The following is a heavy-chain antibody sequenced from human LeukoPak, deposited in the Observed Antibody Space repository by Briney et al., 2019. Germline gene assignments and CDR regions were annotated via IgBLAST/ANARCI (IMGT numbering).Heavy chain of an antibody. D-gene: IGHD5-18*01. CDR2: ISSSSSTI. Sequence: SGGSLRLSCAASGFTFSTYSMNWVRQAPGKGLEWVSYISSSSSTIFYADSVKGRFTISRDNAKHSLYLQMNSLRAEDTAVYYCARCPYSFGFAPPQYWGQGTLVTVSS. V-gene: IGHV3-48*01. CDR1: GFTFSTYS. CDR3: ARCPYSFGFAPPQY. J-gene: IGHJ4*02.